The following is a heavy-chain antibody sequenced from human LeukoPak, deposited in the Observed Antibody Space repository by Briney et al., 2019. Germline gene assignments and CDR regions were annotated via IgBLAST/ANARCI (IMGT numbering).Heavy chain of an antibody. CDR3: ARDRVQTDAFDI. J-gene: IGHJ3*02. CDR1: GGSISSGSYY. V-gene: IGHV4-61*02. CDR2: IYTSGST. Sequence: SETLSLTCTVSGGSISSGSYYWSWIRQPAGKGLEWIGRIYTSGSTNYNPSLKSRVTISVDTSKNQFSLKLSSVTAADTAVYYCARDRVQTDAFDIWGQGTMVTVSS. D-gene: IGHD3-10*01.